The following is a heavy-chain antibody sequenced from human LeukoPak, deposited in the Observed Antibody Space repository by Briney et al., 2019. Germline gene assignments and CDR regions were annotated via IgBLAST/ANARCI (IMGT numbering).Heavy chain of an antibody. J-gene: IGHJ4*02. CDR1: GFTFINAW. V-gene: IGHV3-30*02. Sequence: GGSLRLSCAASGFTFINAWMNWVRQAPGKGLEWVAFIRYDGSNKYYADSVKGRFTISRDNSKNTLYLQMNSLRAEDTAVYYCAKKHSSSWLIDYWGQGTLVTVSS. CDR2: IRYDGSNK. D-gene: IGHD6-13*01. CDR3: AKKHSSSWLIDY.